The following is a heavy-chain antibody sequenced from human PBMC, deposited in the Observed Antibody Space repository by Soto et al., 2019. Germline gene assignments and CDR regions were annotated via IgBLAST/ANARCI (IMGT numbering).Heavy chain of an antibody. V-gene: IGHV3-23*01. CDR1: GFTFSSYA. CDR3: AKVHLGELSLWYFDL. D-gene: IGHD3-16*02. CDR2: ISGSGGST. Sequence: EVQLLESGGGLVQPGGSLRLSCAASGFTFSSYAMSWVRQAPGKGLEWVSAISGSGGSTYYADSVKGRFTISRDNSKNTLYLQMNSMRAEDTAVYYCAKVHLGELSLWYFDLWGRGTLVTVSS. J-gene: IGHJ2*01.